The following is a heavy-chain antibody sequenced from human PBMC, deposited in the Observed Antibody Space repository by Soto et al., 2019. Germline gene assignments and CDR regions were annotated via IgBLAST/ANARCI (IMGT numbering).Heavy chain of an antibody. V-gene: IGHV1-69*13. CDR1: GGTFSSYA. D-gene: IGHD3-22*01. CDR2: IIPIFGTA. CDR3: ARVPTYYYDSSGPPI. Sequence: SVKGSCKASGGTFSSYAISWVRQAPGQGLEWMGGIIPIFGTANYAQKFQGRVTITADESTSTAYMELSSLRSEDTAVYYCARVPTYYYDSSGPPIWGQGTMVTVSS. J-gene: IGHJ3*02.